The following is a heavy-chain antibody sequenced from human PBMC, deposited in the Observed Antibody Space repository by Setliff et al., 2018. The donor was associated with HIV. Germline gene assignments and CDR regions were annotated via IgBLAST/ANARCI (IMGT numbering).Heavy chain of an antibody. V-gene: IGHV4-38-2*02. CDR1: GYSISSGYY. Sequence: SETLSLTCTVSGYSISSGYYWGWIRQPPGKGLEWIGSIYHSGNTYYNPSLKSRVTISVDTSTNQFSLKLSSATAADTAVYYCARPRLHNYYYYGMDVWGQGTTVTVSS. J-gene: IGHJ6*02. CDR3: ARPRLHNYYYYGMDV. D-gene: IGHD2-21*02. CDR2: IYHSGNT.